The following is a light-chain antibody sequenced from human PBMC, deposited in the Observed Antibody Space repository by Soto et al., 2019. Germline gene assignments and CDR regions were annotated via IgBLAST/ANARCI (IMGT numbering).Light chain of an antibody. Sequence: QPVLTQPPSASGTPRQRVTLSCSGSSSNIGSNAVNWYQQLPETAPKLLIHSNNERPSGVPDRFSGARSGTSASLVISGLQSEDEADFYCAAWDDSLNGSVFGGGTKVTVL. V-gene: IGLV1-44*01. CDR2: SNN. CDR1: SSNIGSNA. J-gene: IGLJ2*01. CDR3: AAWDDSLNGSV.